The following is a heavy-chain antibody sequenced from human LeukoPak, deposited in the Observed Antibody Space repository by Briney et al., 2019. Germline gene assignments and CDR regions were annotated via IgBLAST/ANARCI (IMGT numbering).Heavy chain of an antibody. D-gene: IGHD6-13*01. V-gene: IGHV3-48*04. CDR2: ISSSSSTI. J-gene: IGHJ4*02. Sequence: GGSLRPSCAASGFTCSSYSMNWVRQAPGKGLEWVSYISSSSSTIYYADSVKGRFTISRDNAKNSLYLQMNSLRAEDTAVYYCARDAQGIAAAGTFDYWGQGTLVTVSS. CDR1: GFTCSSYS. CDR3: ARDAQGIAAAGTFDY.